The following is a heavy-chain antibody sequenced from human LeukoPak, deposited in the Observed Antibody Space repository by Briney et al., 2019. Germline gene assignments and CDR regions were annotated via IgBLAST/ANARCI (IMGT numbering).Heavy chain of an antibody. D-gene: IGHD1-20*01. Sequence: ASVKVSCKASGYTFTGYYMHWVRQAPGQGLEWMGWINPNSGGTNYAQKFQGRVTMTRDTSISTAYMELSRLRSDDTAVYYCARAPLYNWSPFDYWGQGTLVTVSS. CDR2: INPNSGGT. V-gene: IGHV1-2*02. CDR1: GYTFTGYY. CDR3: ARAPLYNWSPFDY. J-gene: IGHJ4*02.